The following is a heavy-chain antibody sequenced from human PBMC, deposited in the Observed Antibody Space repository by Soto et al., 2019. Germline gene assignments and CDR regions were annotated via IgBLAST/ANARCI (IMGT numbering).Heavy chain of an antibody. CDR3: ARYGGACSGAWCHRYFDS. CDR1: GFAFRSYV. CDR2: ISDNGVTT. Sequence: GGSLRLSCAASGFAFRSYVMNWVRQAPGKGLEWVSSISDNGVTTNYADSVKGRFTISRDNSKDTLYLQMDSLTAEDTAVYFCARYGGACSGAWCHRYFDSWGQGALVTVSS. D-gene: IGHD2-15*01. V-gene: IGHV3-23*01. J-gene: IGHJ4*02.